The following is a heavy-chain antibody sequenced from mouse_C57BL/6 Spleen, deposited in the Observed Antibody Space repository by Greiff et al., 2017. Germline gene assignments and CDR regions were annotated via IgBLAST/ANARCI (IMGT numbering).Heavy chain of an antibody. CDR1: GYTFTSYW. J-gene: IGHJ3*01. D-gene: IGHD3-2*02. CDR2: IDPSDSYT. CDR3: AREGAAQAPGCAY. Sequence: QVQLQQPGAELVKPGASVTLSCKASGYTFTSYWMQWVKQRPGQGLEWIGEIDPSDSYTNYNQKFKGKATLTVDTSSNTAYMQLSSLTSEDSAVYYCAREGAAQAPGCAYWGQGTLVTVSA. V-gene: IGHV1-50*01.